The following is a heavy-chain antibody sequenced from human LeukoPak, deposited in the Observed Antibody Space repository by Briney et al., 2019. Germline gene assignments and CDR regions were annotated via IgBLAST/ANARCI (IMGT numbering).Heavy chain of an antibody. CDR2: ISGSGGST. Sequence: GGSLRLSCAASGFTFSSYWMSWVRQAPGKGLEWVSAISGSGGSTYYADSVKGRFTISRDNSKNTLYLQMNSLRAEDTAVYYCAKQEGRNYYDSSGYPNYFDYWGQGTLVTVSS. D-gene: IGHD3-22*01. J-gene: IGHJ4*02. CDR1: GFTFSSYW. V-gene: IGHV3-23*01. CDR3: AKQEGRNYYDSSGYPNYFDY.